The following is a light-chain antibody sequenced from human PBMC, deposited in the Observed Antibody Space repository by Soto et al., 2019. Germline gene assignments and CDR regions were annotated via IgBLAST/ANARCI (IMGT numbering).Light chain of an antibody. CDR3: GSYTSATTWV. Sequence: QSALTQPASVSGSPGQSITISCTGSSSDIGRYDYVSWYQQLPGKAPKLIIYRVINRPSGISDRSSGSKSGNSASLSISGLQPEDEASYFCGSYTSATTWVFGGGTKVTVL. CDR2: RVI. CDR1: SSDIGRYDY. J-gene: IGLJ3*02. V-gene: IGLV2-14*03.